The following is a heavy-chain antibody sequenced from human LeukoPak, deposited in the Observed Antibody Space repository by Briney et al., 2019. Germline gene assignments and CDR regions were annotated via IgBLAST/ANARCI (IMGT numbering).Heavy chain of an antibody. J-gene: IGHJ4*02. V-gene: IGHV3-30*03. CDR3: ARAKEYSGYKFDY. Sequence: GGSLRLSCAASGFTFSSFGMHWVRQAPVKGLEWIGVISFDGSNAYYSDSVKGRFTISRDNAKNSLYLQMNSLRAEDTAVYYCARAKEYSGYKFDYWGQGTLVTVSS. D-gene: IGHD5-12*01. CDR1: GFTFSSFG. CDR2: ISFDGSNA.